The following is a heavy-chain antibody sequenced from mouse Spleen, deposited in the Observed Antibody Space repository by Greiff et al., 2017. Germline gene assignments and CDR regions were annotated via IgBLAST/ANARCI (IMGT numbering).Heavy chain of an antibody. Sequence: QVQLKESGPELVKPGASVKISCKASGYAFSSSWMNWVKQRPGKGLEWIGRIYPGDGDTNYNGKFKGKATLTADKSSSTAYMQLSSLTSEDSAVYFCARSNWDWWYFDVWGAGTTVTVSS. D-gene: IGHD4-1*02. CDR3: ARSNWDWWYFDV. J-gene: IGHJ1*01. CDR1: GYAFSSSW. V-gene: IGHV1-82*01. CDR2: IYPGDGDT.